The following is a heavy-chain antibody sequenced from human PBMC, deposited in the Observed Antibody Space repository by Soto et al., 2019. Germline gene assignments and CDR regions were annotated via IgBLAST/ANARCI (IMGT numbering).Heavy chain of an antibody. J-gene: IGHJ4*02. CDR3: AVSYQGSIDIVVLPAATLMFFDY. D-gene: IGHD2-2*01. Sequence: QVQLVQSGAEVKRPGSSVKVSCKASGGTFSSYTISWVRQAPGQGLEWMGRIIPILDIPHYAQKFQGRVTITADKSTNTAYMELSSLSSEDTAVYYCAVSYQGSIDIVVLPAATLMFFDYWGQGTLVTVSS. V-gene: IGHV1-69*02. CDR2: IIPILDIP. CDR1: GGTFSSYT.